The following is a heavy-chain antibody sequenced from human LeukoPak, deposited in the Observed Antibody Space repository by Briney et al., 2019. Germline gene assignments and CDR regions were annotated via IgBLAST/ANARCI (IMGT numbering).Heavy chain of an antibody. D-gene: IGHD2-15*01. CDR3: ATEVVVPGVGAIDV. Sequence: TGGSLRLSCAASGFTFDDYAMHWVRQAPGKGLEWVSGISWNSGSIGYADSVKGRFTISRDNAKKSLYLQMNSLRAEDMALYYCATEVVVPGVGAIDVWGQGTMVTVSS. CDR2: ISWNSGSI. J-gene: IGHJ3*01. V-gene: IGHV3-9*03. CDR1: GFTFDDYA.